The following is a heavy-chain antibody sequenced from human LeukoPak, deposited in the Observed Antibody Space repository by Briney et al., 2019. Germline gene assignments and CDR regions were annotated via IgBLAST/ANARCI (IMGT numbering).Heavy chain of an antibody. CDR3: ASERGYHAN. D-gene: IGHD5-12*01. V-gene: IGHV4-59*12. CDR2: IYYSGST. Sequence: SETLSLTCTVSGGSISSYYWSWIRQPPGKGLEWIGYIYYSGSTNYNPSLKSRVTISVDTSKNQFSLNVISMTAADTAMYYCASERGYHANWGQGTLVTVSS. CDR1: GGSISSYY. J-gene: IGHJ4*02.